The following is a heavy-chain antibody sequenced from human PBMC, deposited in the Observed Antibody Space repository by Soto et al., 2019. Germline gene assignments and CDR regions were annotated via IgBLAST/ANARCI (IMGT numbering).Heavy chain of an antibody. CDR1: GYTLTELS. V-gene: IGHV1-24*01. CDR3: ARHPGIYDSSGYTLDY. J-gene: IGHJ4*02. D-gene: IGHD3-22*01. CDR2: FDPEDGET. Sequence: SVKVSCKVSGYTLTELSMHWVRQAPGKGLEWMGGFDPEDGETIYAQKFQGRVTMTEDTSTDTAYMELSSVTAADTAVYYCARHPGIYDSSGYTLDYWGQGTLVTVSS.